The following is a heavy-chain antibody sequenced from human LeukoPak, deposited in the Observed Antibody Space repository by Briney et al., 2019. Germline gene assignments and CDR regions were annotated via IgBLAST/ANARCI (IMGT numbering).Heavy chain of an antibody. V-gene: IGHV3-23*01. CDR1: GFTFSSYA. CDR2: IGGSGGTT. CDR3: AKVWSGGYFNS. D-gene: IGHD3-10*01. J-gene: IGHJ4*02. Sequence: GGSLRLSCAAPGFTFSSYAMSWVRQAPGKGLEWVSRIGGSGGTTYYADSVKGRFTISRDNSNNTLYLEMNSLRAEDTALYYCAKVWSGGYFNSWGQGTLVTVSS.